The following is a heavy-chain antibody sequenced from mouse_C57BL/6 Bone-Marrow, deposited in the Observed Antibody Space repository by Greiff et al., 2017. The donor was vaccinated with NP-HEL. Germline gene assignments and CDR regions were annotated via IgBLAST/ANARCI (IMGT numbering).Heavy chain of an antibody. CDR3: ARGGSSFFDY. D-gene: IGHD1-1*01. V-gene: IGHV1-42*01. CDR2: INPSTGGT. Sequence: EVQLQESGPELVKPGASVKISCKASGYSFTGYYMNWVKQSPEKSLEWIGEINPSTGGTTYNQKFKAKATLTADKSSSTAYMQLKSLTSEDSAVYYCARGGSSFFDYWGQGTTLTVSS. J-gene: IGHJ2*01. CDR1: GYSFTGYY.